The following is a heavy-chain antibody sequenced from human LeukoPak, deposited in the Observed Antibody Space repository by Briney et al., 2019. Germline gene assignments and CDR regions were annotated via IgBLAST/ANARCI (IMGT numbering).Heavy chain of an antibody. CDR2: ISAYNGNT. CDR3: ARRSFVLAAVFKGDDALDI. V-gene: IGHV1-18*01. CDR1: GYTFTSYG. J-gene: IGHJ3*02. D-gene: IGHD3-3*02. Sequence: ASVKVSYKASGYTFTSYGISWVRQAPGQGLEWMGWISAYNGNTNHAQKFQGRVTMSTDTSTSTAYMDLSSLTSDDTAVYYCARRSFVLAAVFKGDDALDIWGQGTMVTVSS.